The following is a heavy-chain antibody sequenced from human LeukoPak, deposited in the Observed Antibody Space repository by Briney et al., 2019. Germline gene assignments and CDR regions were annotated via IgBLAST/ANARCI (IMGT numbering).Heavy chain of an antibody. V-gene: IGHV4-59*11. D-gene: IGHD3-10*01. Sequence: PSETLSLTCTVSGGSISSHYWSWIRQPPGKGLEWIGCMYNSGSTNYNPSLKSRVTISVDTSKNHFSLKLSSVTAADTAVYYCARGVFYYGSGTQRNFDYWGQETLVTVSS. CDR2: MYNSGST. J-gene: IGHJ4*02. CDR1: GGSISSHY. CDR3: ARGVFYYGSGTQRNFDY.